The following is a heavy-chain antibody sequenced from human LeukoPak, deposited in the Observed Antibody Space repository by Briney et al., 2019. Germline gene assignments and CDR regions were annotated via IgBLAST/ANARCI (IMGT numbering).Heavy chain of an antibody. D-gene: IGHD5-12*01. Sequence: SETLSLTCTVSGGSISSSSYYWGWIRQPPGKGLEWIGSIYYSGSTYYNPSLKSRVTISVDTSKNQFSLKLSSVTAADTAVYYCARGYSGYDYFDYWGQGTLVTVSS. CDR3: ARGYSGYDYFDY. V-gene: IGHV4-39*01. CDR1: GGSISSSSYY. CDR2: IYYSGST. J-gene: IGHJ4*02.